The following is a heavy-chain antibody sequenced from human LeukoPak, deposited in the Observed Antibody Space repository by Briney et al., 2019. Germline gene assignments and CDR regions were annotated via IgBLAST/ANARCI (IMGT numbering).Heavy chain of an antibody. CDR1: GFTFSSYA. D-gene: IGHD3-10*01. CDR3: VRESVEWFGDLLSNWFGP. CDR2: VSYDGGVK. V-gene: IGHV3-30*04. J-gene: IGHJ5*02. Sequence: PGGSLRLSCAASGFTFSSYAMHWVRQVPGKGLEWVAVVSYDGGVKYYADSVKGRFSTSRDNSKNTVYLQMRSLRTEDTAVYYCVRESVEWFGDLLSNWFGPWGQGTLVVVSS.